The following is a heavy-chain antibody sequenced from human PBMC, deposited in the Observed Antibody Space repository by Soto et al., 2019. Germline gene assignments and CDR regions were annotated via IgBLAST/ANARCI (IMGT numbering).Heavy chain of an antibody. CDR1: EYTFTNYN. V-gene: IGHV1-46*01. J-gene: IGHJ4*02. CDR2: IRPSGVNT. Sequence: QVQLVQSGAEVKKPGASVKVSCKASEYTFTNYNVHWLRQAPGQGLEWMGIIRPSGVNTVYARRFQGRVTVTRDRSTSTVYMELTSLTSDDTGVYYCAREPKESFYFDFWGQGTLVTVSS. CDR3: AREPKESFYFDF.